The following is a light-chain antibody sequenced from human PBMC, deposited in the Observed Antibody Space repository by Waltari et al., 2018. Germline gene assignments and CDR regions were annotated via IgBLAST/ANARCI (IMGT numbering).Light chain of an antibody. CDR3: QQPHSLPLT. Sequence: DIQMTQSPSSVSASVGDRVTITCRASQDIYNWIVWYQQKSGEAPKPLMHGATSLSSRFSGSGSGTDFTLTISSLQPEDFATYYCQQPHSLPLTFGGGTKVEIK. J-gene: IGKJ4*01. V-gene: IGKV1-12*01. CDR1: QDIYNW. CDR2: GAT.